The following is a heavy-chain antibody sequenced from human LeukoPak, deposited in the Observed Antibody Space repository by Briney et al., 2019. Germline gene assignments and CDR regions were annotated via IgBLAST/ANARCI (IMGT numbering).Heavy chain of an antibody. Sequence: GGSLRLSCAASEVIFSNYWMHWVRQTPGKGLVWVSRINRDGSSTSYADSVKGRFTISRDNAKNTLYLQMNSLRAEDTAVYYCTRGGGYSYGSFDYWGQGTLVTVSS. D-gene: IGHD5-18*01. J-gene: IGHJ4*02. V-gene: IGHV3-74*01. CDR3: TRGGGYSYGSFDY. CDR1: EVIFSNYW. CDR2: INRDGSST.